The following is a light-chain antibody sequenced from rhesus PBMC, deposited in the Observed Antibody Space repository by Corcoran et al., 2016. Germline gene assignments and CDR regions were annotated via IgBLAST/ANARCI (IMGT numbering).Light chain of an antibody. J-gene: IGKJ2*01. CDR2: KAY. CDR3: QHGYGNPYS. Sequence: DIQMTQSPSSLSESVGDRVTITCRASEKVNKYLNWYKQKPGKAPKLRFYKAYSLQSGGPSRFSGSGAGTDYTFTLSGLQTEDVATYYCQHGYGNPYSFGQWTKVEIK. V-gene: IGKV1-74*01. CDR1: EKVNKY.